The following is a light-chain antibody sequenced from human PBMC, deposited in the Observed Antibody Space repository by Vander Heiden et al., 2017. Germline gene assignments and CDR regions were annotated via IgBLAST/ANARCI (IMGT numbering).Light chain of an antibody. Sequence: SSELTQDPAVSVALGQTVRITCQGDSLRSYYASWYQQKPGQAPVLVIYGKNNRPSGIPGRFSGSSSGNTASLTITGAQAEDEADYYGNSRDSSGNHWVFGGGTKLTVL. J-gene: IGLJ3*02. V-gene: IGLV3-19*01. CDR1: SLRSYY. CDR3: NSRDSSGNHWV. CDR2: GKN.